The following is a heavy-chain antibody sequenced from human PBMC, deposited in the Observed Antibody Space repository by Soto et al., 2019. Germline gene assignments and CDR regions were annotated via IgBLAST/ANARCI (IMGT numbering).Heavy chain of an antibody. CDR3: VRVDLTTFSYHALDV. D-gene: IGHD1-1*01. CDR1: GFTFSSHW. CDR2: ISGDGYAT. V-gene: IGHV3-74*01. Sequence: EVQLVESGGGLVQPGRSLRLSCAVSGFTFSSHWMHWVRQVPGTGLVWVSRISGDGYATDYADSVKGRFTISRDNAKNTLYLQMNSLRVEDTAVYYCVRVDLTTFSYHALDVWGHGTTVTVSS. J-gene: IGHJ6*02.